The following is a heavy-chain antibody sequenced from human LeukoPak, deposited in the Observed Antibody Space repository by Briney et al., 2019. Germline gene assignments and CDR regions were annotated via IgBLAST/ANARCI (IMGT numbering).Heavy chain of an antibody. Sequence: GGSPRLSCAASGFTFSSYAMHWVRQAPGKGLEWVAVISYDGSNKYYADSVKGRFTISRDNSKNTLYLQMNSLRAEDTAVYYCARCGYSYGSDYWGQGTLVTVSS. CDR1: GFTFSSYA. D-gene: IGHD5-18*01. V-gene: IGHV3-30*04. CDR3: ARCGYSYGSDY. J-gene: IGHJ4*02. CDR2: ISYDGSNK.